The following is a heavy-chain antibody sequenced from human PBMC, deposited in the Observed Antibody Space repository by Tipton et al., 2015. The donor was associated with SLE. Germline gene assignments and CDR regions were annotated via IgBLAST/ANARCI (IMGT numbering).Heavy chain of an antibody. CDR3: ARDTGDGWVGLDY. J-gene: IGHJ4*02. D-gene: IGHD1-14*01. CDR1: GGSISSSSYY. CDR2: ISYSGST. V-gene: IGHV4-39*02. Sequence: TLSLTCTVSGGSISSSSYYWGWIRQPPGKGLEWIGSISYSGSTYYSPSLKSRVTISVDTSKNQFSLKLSSVTAADTAVYYCARDTGDGWVGLDYWGQGTLVTVSS.